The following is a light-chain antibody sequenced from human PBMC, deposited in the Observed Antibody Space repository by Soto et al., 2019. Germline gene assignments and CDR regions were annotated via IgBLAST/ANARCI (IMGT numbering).Light chain of an antibody. CDR2: GAS. Sequence: EIVMTQSPATLSVSPGERATLSCRASESVSNNLAWYQQKPGQAPRLLIFGASTRATGIPARFSCSGSGTEFTLTISNLQSEDVAVYYCQQYNKWPRTFGQGTKVDIK. CDR3: QQYNKWPRT. J-gene: IGKJ1*01. CDR1: ESVSNN. V-gene: IGKV3-15*01.